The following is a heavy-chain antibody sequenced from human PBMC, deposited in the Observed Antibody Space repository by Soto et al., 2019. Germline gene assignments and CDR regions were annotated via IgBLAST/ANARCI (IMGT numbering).Heavy chain of an antibody. J-gene: IGHJ6*02. Sequence: ASVKVSCKASGGTFSSYAISWVRQAPGQGLEWMGGIIPIFGTANYAQKFQGRVTITADKSTSTAYMELSSLRSEDTAVYYCARDLHADPAMVYYYHYRMDGCGQGSTVTVAS. CDR1: GGTFSSYA. D-gene: IGHD5-18*01. CDR2: IIPIFGTA. V-gene: IGHV1-69*06. CDR3: ARDLHADPAMVYYYHYRMDG.